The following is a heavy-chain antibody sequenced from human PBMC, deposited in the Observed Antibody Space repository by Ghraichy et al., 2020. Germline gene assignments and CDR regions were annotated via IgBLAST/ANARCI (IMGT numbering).Heavy chain of an antibody. J-gene: IGHJ4*02. V-gene: IGHV4-39*07. CDR3: ATAPGSGYYYFDY. CDR1: GGSISSSNYY. Sequence: SETLSLTCTVSGGSISSSNYYWGWIRQPPGKGLEWIGSIYYSGSTYCNPSLKSRVTISGDTSKNQFSLKLNSVTAADTAVYYCATAPGSGYYYFDYWGQGTLVTVSS. D-gene: IGHD3-3*01. CDR2: IYYSGST.